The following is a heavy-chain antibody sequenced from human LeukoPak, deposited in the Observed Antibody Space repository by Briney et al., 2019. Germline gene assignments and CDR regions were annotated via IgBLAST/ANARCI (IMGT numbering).Heavy chain of an antibody. Sequence: GASVKVSCKASGYTFTGYYMHWVRQAPGQGLEWMGWINPNSGGTNYAQKLQGRVTMTRDTSISTAYMELSRLRSDDTAVYYCARSFRGSSSWYVCVEVDYWGQGTLVTVSS. CDR1: GYTFTGYY. D-gene: IGHD6-13*01. V-gene: IGHV1-2*02. CDR3: ARSFRGSSSWYVCVEVDY. J-gene: IGHJ4*02. CDR2: INPNSGGT.